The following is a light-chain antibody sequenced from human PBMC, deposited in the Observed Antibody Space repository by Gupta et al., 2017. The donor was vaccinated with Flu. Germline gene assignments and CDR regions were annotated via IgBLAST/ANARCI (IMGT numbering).Light chain of an antibody. Sequence: QSVLTQPPSVSAAPGQKVTISCSGSSSNIGNNYVSWYQQLPGTTPKLLIYDINKRPSGIPDRFSGSKSGTSATLGITGLQTGDEADYYCGTWDSRLSAAVFGGGTQLTVL. CDR3: GTWDSRLSAAV. CDR2: DIN. V-gene: IGLV1-51*01. J-gene: IGLJ7*01. CDR1: SSNIGNNY.